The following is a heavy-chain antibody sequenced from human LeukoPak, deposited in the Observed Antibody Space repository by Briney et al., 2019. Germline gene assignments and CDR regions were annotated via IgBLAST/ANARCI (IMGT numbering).Heavy chain of an antibody. CDR1: GYTFTGYY. Sequence: ASVKVSCKASGYTFTGYYIHWVRRAPGQGLEWMGRINPNTGGTDYAQKFQGRVTMTRDTSITTAYMELSRPTSDDTAIYYCAKVPPSITAAGNWLGPWGQGALVTVSS. J-gene: IGHJ5*02. D-gene: IGHD6-13*01. CDR2: INPNTGGT. V-gene: IGHV1-2*06. CDR3: AKVPPSITAAGNWLGP.